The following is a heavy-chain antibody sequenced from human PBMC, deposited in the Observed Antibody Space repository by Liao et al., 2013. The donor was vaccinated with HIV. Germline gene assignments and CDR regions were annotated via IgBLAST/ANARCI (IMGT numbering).Heavy chain of an antibody. V-gene: IGHV4-30-4*08. D-gene: IGHD2/OR15-2a*01. Sequence: QVQLQESGPGLVKPSQTLSLTCTVSGGSISSGDYYWSWIRQPPGKGLEWIGYIYYSGSTYYNPSLKSPVTISIDTSNSQFSLSLRSVTAADTAVYFCARGLFSFDYWGQGILVTVSS. J-gene: IGHJ4*02. CDR3: ARGLFSFDY. CDR1: GGSISSGDYY. CDR2: IYYSGST.